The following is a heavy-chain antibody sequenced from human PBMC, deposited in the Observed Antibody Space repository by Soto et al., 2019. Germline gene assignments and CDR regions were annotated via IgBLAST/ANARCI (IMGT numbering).Heavy chain of an antibody. CDR2: IYIRGST. CDR1: GDSRCRYY. V-gene: IGHV4-4*07. CDR3: AGDSVAGAMDV. D-gene: IGHD6-19*01. J-gene: IGHJ6*02. Sequence: SATLSLTCTVSGDSRCRYYCSWVRQSAGKGLEWIGRIYIRGSTTYNPSLQSRVTISLDTSKNQLSLKLNSVTAADTAVYYCAGDSVAGAMDVWGQGTTVTVSS.